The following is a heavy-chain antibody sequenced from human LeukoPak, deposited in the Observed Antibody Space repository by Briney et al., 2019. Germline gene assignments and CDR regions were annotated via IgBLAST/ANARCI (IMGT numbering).Heavy chain of an antibody. CDR2: ISSSSSYI. CDR3: ARDSRQAFDI. V-gene: IGHV3-21*01. J-gene: IGHJ3*02. Sequence: GGSLGLSCAASGFTFSSYSMNWVRQAPGKGLEWVSSISSSSSYIYYADSVKGRFTISRDNAKNSLYLQMNSLRAEDTAVYYCARDSRQAFDIWGQGTMVTVSS. CDR1: GFTFSSYS.